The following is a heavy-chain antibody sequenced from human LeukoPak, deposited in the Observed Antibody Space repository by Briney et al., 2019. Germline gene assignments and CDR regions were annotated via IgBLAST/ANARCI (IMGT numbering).Heavy chain of an antibody. CDR2: INPNSGGT. CDR1: GYTFTGDY. D-gene: IGHD5-18*01. Sequence: GASVKVSCVASGYTFTGDYMHWVRQAPGQGLEWMGWINPNSGGTNYAQKFQGRVTMTRDTSISTAYMELSRLRSDDTAVYYCARDARSGYSYGPKVDYWGQGTLVTVSS. J-gene: IGHJ4*02. V-gene: IGHV1-2*02. CDR3: ARDARSGYSYGPKVDY.